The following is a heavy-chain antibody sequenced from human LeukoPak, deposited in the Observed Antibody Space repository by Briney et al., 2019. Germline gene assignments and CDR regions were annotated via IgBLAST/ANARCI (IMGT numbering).Heavy chain of an antibody. V-gene: IGHV3-48*01. CDR1: GFTFSSYS. D-gene: IGHD1-26*01. CDR2: ISSSSSTI. CDR3: ARAFLLQWELNSDY. J-gene: IGHJ4*02. Sequence: PGGSLRLSCAASGFTFSSYSMNWVRQAPGKGLEWVSYISSSSSTIYYADSVKGRFTISRDNAKNSLYLQMNSLRAEDTAVYYCARAFLLQWELNSDYWGQGTLVTVSS.